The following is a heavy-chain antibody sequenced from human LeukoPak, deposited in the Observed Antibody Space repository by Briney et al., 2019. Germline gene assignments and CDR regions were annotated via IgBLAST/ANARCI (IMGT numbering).Heavy chain of an antibody. CDR3: ARGRPGNYFDY. J-gene: IGHJ4*02. D-gene: IGHD1-26*01. Sequence: GGSLRLSCAASGFTFSSYSMNWVHQAPGKGLEWVSSISSSSSYIYYADSVKGRFTISRDNAKNSLYLQMNSLRAEDTAVYYCARGRPGNYFDYWGQGTLVTVSS. V-gene: IGHV3-21*01. CDR1: GFTFSSYS. CDR2: ISSSSSYI.